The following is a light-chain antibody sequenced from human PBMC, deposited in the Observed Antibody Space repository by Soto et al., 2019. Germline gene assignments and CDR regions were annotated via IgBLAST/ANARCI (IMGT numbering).Light chain of an antibody. J-gene: IGKJ1*01. CDR1: QGIGNS. V-gene: IGKV1-27*01. CDR3: QKYDSAPWT. CDR2: SAS. Sequence: IQMTQSPSSLSASVGDRVIITCRASQGIGNSLAWYQQKAGRVPKLLMHSASTLLSGVPSRFSGSGSGTDFTLTISSLQPEDVATYYCQKYDSAPWTFGQVTKVEIK.